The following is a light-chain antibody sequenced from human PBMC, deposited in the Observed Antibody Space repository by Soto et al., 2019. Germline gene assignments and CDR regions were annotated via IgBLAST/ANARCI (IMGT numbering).Light chain of an antibody. CDR2: GNS. V-gene: IGLV1-40*01. J-gene: IGLJ1*01. CDR1: SSNIGAGYD. Sequence: QSVLTQPPSVSGAPGQRVTISCAGSSSNIGAGYDVHWYQQLPGTAPKLLIYGNSNRPSGVPDRFSGSKSGSSASLAITGVQSEDEADYYCQSHDSSLSGYVFGTGTKVTVL. CDR3: QSHDSSLSGYV.